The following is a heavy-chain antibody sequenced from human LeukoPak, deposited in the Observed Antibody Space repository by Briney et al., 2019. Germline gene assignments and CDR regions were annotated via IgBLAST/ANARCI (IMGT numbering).Heavy chain of an antibody. Sequence: ASVKVSCKASGYTFTSYDINWVRQATGQGLEWMGWMNPNSGNTGYAQKFQGRVTMTRDTSISTAYMELSRLRSDDTAVYYCARLGYRSGSDYWGQGTLVTVSS. V-gene: IGHV1-8*02. CDR1: GYTFTSYD. J-gene: IGHJ4*02. CDR2: MNPNSGNT. CDR3: ARLGYRSGSDY. D-gene: IGHD6-19*01.